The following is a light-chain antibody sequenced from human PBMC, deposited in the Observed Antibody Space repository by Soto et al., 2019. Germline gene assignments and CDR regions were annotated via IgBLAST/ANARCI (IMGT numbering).Light chain of an antibody. CDR3: LQYCNSPPST. V-gene: IGKV3-20*01. J-gene: IGKJ1*01. Sequence: EMVLTQSPGTLSLSPGERATLSCRASQSVSSYLAWYQQTRGQAPRLLNFGATSRATGVPDRLTVSGSGTDFTLTVSRLKPEEFAVYYCLQYCNSPPSTFGQGPKVEFK. CDR2: GAT. CDR1: QSVSSY.